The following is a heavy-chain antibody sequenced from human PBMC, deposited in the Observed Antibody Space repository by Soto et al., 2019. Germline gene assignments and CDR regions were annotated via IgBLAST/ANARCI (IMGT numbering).Heavy chain of an antibody. Sequence: QVQLVQSGAEVKKPGSSVKVSCKASGGTFSSYAISWVRQAPGQGLEWMGGIIPIFGTANYAQKFQGRVTITADESTSTAYMELSCLRSEDTAVYYCARGLSPYYYDSSGADYWGQGTLVTVSS. CDR3: ARGLSPYYYDSSGADY. J-gene: IGHJ4*02. CDR2: IIPIFGTA. CDR1: GGTFSSYA. D-gene: IGHD3-22*01. V-gene: IGHV1-69*01.